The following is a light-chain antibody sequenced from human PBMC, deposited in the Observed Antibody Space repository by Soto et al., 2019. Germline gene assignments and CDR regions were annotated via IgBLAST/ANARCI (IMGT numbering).Light chain of an antibody. J-gene: IGKJ4*01. CDR3: EQYNNWTLT. Sequence: ERVMTQSPATLSVSPGERATLSCRASQSVSSNLAWYQQKPGQAPRLLIYGASTRATGIPARFSGSGSGTEFTLTISSLQSEHFAVYYCEQYNNWTLTFGGGTKVDIK. CDR1: QSVSSN. V-gene: IGKV3-15*01. CDR2: GAS.